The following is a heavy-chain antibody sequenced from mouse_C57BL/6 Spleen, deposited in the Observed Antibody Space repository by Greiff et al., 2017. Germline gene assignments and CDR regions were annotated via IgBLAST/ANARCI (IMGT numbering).Heavy chain of an antibody. J-gene: IGHJ1*03. D-gene: IGHD2-1*01. CDR3: TRERGYGNAWYFDV. CDR2: IDPETGGT. Sequence: VQLKESGAELVRPGASVTLSCKASGYTFTDYEMHWVKQTPVHGLEWIGAIDPETGGTAYNQKFKGKAILTADKSSSTAYMELRSLTSEDSAVYYGTRERGYGNAWYFDVWGTGTTVTVSS. V-gene: IGHV1-15*01. CDR1: GYTFTDYE.